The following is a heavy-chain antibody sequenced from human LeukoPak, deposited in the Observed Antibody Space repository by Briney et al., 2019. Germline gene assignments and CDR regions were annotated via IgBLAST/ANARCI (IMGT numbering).Heavy chain of an antibody. CDR1: GYSFTSYW. J-gene: IGHJ4*02. Sequence: GESLKFSCKGSGYSFTSYWIGWVRQMPGKGLGWMGIIYPGDSDTRSSPSFQGLVTTSADKTISTAYLQWSSLKASDTAMYYCARPRPLNVPYYFDYWGQGTLVTVSS. D-gene: IGHD6-6*01. CDR3: ARPRPLNVPYYFDY. CDR2: IYPGDSDT. V-gene: IGHV5-51*01.